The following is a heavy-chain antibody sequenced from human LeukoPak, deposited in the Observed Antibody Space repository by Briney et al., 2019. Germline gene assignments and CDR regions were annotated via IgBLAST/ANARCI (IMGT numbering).Heavy chain of an antibody. Sequence: SETLSLTCTVSGGSISSSSYCWGWIRQPPGKGLEWIVSIYYSGSTYYNPALKSRVTISVDMSKNQFSLKLSSVTAAHTAVYYCARHGYSSSWTDAFHIGGQGTMVTVSS. D-gene: IGHD6-13*01. CDR2: IYYSGST. CDR3: ARHGYSSSWTDAFHI. V-gene: IGHV4-39*01. CDR1: GGSISSSSYC. J-gene: IGHJ3*02.